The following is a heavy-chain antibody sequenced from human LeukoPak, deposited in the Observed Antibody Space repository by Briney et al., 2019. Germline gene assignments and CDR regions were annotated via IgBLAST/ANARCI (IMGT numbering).Heavy chain of an antibody. V-gene: IGHV3-23*01. Sequence: PGGSLRLSCAGSGFTFDNSALSWVRQAPGKGLEWVSAISTRGETNYADSVKGRFIISRDNAKDSLYLQMNSLRAEDTAVYYCARVATDGGGFDPWGQGTLVTVSS. CDR2: ISTRGET. CDR1: GFTFDNSA. CDR3: ARVATDGGGFDP. J-gene: IGHJ5*02. D-gene: IGHD3-16*01.